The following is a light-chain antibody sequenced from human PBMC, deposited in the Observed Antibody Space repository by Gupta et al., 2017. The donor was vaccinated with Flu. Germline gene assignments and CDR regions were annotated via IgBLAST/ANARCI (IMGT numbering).Light chain of an antibody. CDR2: DDD. CDR1: NFNIGKNY. Sequence: QSILMQPASVSAAPGQKVSISCSGSNFNIGKNYVSWYQHFPGKAPKLLIYDDDQRPSGIPDRFSGSKSGTSATLDIIGLQTGDGADYYCGVWDSSRNVLLFGGGTELTVL. J-gene: IGLJ2*01. CDR3: GVWDSSRNVLL. V-gene: IGLV1-51*01.